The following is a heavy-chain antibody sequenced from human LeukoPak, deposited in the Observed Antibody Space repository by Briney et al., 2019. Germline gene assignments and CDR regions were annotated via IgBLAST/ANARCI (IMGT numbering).Heavy chain of an antibody. CDR2: IYDSGSA. D-gene: IGHD3-22*01. CDR1: SGSVSGGSYY. CDR3: ARDEDNSGRYYYYMDV. Sequence: PSETLSLTCTVSSGSVSGGSYYCNWIRQPPGKGLEWIGYIYDSGSANYNPSLKSRVTISIDTSKNQFSLKLSSVTAADTAVYYCARDEDNSGRYYYYMDVWGKGTTVTVSS. J-gene: IGHJ6*03. V-gene: IGHV4-61*01.